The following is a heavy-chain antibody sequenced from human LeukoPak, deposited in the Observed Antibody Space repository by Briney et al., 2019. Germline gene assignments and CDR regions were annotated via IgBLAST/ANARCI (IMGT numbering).Heavy chain of an antibody. V-gene: IGHV3-21*01. CDR1: GFTFSSYS. Sequence: NPGGSLRLSCAASGFTFSSYSMNWVRQAPGKGLEWVSSISSSSSYIYYADSVKGRFTISRDNAKNSLYLQMNSLRAEDTAVYYCARGYGGNYYYYGMDVWGQGTTVTVSS. CDR2: ISSSSSYI. J-gene: IGHJ6*02. CDR3: ARGYGGNYYYYGMDV. D-gene: IGHD4-23*01.